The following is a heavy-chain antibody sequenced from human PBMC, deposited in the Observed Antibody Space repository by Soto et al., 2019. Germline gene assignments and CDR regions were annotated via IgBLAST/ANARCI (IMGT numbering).Heavy chain of an antibody. Sequence: PSETLSVTCTFSVGSISIGGYYWSWIRQHPGKGLEWIGYIYYSGSTYYNPSLKSRVTISVDTSKNQFSLRLGSVTAADTAVYYCARVQMVRGVMTSWGQGTLVTVSS. D-gene: IGHD3-10*01. J-gene: IGHJ4*02. V-gene: IGHV4-31*03. CDR3: ARVQMVRGVMTS. CDR2: IYYSGST. CDR1: VGSISIGGYY.